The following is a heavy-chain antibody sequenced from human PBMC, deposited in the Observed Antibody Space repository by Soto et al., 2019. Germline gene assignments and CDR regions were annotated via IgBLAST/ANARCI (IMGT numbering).Heavy chain of an antibody. D-gene: IGHD3-10*01. J-gene: IGHJ6*02. CDR2: IYPSNSGT. V-gene: IGHV5-51*01. Sequence: GESLKISCKVSGYSFNNYWIAWVRQRPGTGLEWMGIIYPSNSGTRYSPSFQGQVTISADESISTAYLQWSSLKASDTAMYYCAGGGVRGVITRTRDYYGMDVWGQGTTVTVSS. CDR1: GYSFNNYW. CDR3: AGGGVRGVITRTRDYYGMDV.